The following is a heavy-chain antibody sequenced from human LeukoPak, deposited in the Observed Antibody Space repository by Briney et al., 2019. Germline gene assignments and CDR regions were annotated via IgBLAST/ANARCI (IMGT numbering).Heavy chain of an antibody. CDR3: ARASEYSSSFWFDP. Sequence: SETLSLTCTVSGGSISSSSYYWGWIRQPPGKGLEWIGSIYYSGSTYYNPSLKSRVTISVDTSKNQFSLKLSSVTAADTAVYYCARASEYSSSFWFDPWGQGTLVTVSS. D-gene: IGHD6-6*01. J-gene: IGHJ5*02. CDR2: IYYSGST. CDR1: GGSISSSSYY. V-gene: IGHV4-39*07.